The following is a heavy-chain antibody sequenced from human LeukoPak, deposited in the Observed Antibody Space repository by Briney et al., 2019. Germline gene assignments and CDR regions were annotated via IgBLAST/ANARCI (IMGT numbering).Heavy chain of an antibody. Sequence: GGSLRLSCAASGLTFSSYAMSWVCQAPGKGLEWVSGISGSGSRTYYVDSVKGRFTISRDNSKNTLYPQMNSLRAEDTAVYYCAKAMLQWLEEYYFVYWGQGTLVTVSS. J-gene: IGHJ4*02. V-gene: IGHV3-23*01. CDR1: GLTFSSYA. CDR2: ISGSGSRT. D-gene: IGHD6-19*01. CDR3: AKAMLQWLEEYYFVY.